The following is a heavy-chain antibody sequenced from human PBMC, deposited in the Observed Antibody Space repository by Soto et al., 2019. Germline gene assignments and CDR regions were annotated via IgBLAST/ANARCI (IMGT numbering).Heavy chain of an antibody. D-gene: IGHD6-13*01. CDR3: ARNRPYSSSWYAADY. CDR2: IYYSGST. Sequence: QVQLQESGPGLVKPSETLSLTCTVSGGSVSSGSYYWSWIRHPPGKGLEWIGYIYYSGSTNYNPSLKSRVTISVDTSKNQFSLKLSSVTAADTAVYYCARNRPYSSSWYAADYWGQGTLVTVSS. V-gene: IGHV4-61*01. J-gene: IGHJ4*02. CDR1: GGSVSSGSYY.